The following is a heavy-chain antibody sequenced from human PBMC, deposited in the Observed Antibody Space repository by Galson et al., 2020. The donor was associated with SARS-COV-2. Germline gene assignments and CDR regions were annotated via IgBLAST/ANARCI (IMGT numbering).Heavy chain of an antibody. J-gene: IGHJ4*02. CDR1: AFTFSSYG. Sequence: TGGSLRLSCAASAFTFSSYGMHSVRQAPAKGLEWVAVISYDGSNKYYADSVKGRFIISRDNSKNTLYLQMNSLRAEDTAVYYCAKDLITYSYCGGDCYSPYFDYWGQGTLVTVSS. CDR2: ISYDGSNK. CDR3: AKDLITYSYCGGDCYSPYFDY. V-gene: IGHV3-30*18. D-gene: IGHD2-21*02.